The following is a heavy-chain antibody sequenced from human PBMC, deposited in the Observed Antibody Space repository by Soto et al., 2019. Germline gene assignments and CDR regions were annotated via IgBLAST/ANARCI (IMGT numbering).Heavy chain of an antibody. D-gene: IGHD3-3*01. J-gene: IGHJ4*02. Sequence: QVQLVQSGAEVKKPGASVRVSCKASGYTFTTYGISWARQAPGQGLEWMGWISGYNGNTNYAQKLQGRVTVTTDTSTSTAYMELRSLRSDDTAVYYCTRGRFWTGYFDYWGQGSLVTVSS. CDR3: TRGRFWTGYFDY. CDR1: GYTFTTYG. CDR2: ISGYNGNT. V-gene: IGHV1-18*01.